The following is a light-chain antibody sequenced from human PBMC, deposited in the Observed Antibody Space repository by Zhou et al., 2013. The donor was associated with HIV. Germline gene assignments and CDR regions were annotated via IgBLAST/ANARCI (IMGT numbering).Light chain of an antibody. CDR2: STS. CDR3: LQCASYPLT. CDR1: QDISSW. J-gene: IGKJ3*01. Sequence: DIQMTQSPSSVSASVGDRVTITCRASQDISSWLAWYQQIPGKAPKLLISSTSSLQSGVPSRFSGSGSGTDFTLTISSLQPEDFATYYCLQCASYPLTFGPGTKVDIK. V-gene: IGKV1-12*01.